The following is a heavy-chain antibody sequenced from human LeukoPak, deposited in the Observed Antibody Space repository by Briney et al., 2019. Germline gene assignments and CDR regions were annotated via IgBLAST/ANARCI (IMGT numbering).Heavy chain of an antibody. CDR1: GFTFSSYT. Sequence: GGSLRLSCAASGFTFSSYTMTWVRQAPGKGLEWVSSISSSSGYIYYADSVKGRFTISRDNANNSLYLQMNSLRAEDTAVYYCARGGEYSGYRIDYWGQGTLVTVSS. D-gene: IGHD5-12*01. J-gene: IGHJ4*02. CDR3: ARGGEYSGYRIDY. CDR2: ISSSSGYI. V-gene: IGHV3-21*01.